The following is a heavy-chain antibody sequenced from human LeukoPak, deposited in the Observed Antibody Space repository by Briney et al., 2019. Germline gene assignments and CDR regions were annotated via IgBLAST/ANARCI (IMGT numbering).Heavy chain of an antibody. CDR2: TSGSGVNS. D-gene: IGHD5-12*01. V-gene: IGHV3-23*01. Sequence: GGSLRLFCAASGFTLRSYDMSWVRQAPGKGLEWVAATSGSGVNSYYADSVRGRFTISRDNSQNTLYLQMDSLRAEDTALYYCAKEYSGYDFDYWGQGTLVTVSP. CDR1: GFTLRSYD. CDR3: AKEYSGYDFDY. J-gene: IGHJ4*02.